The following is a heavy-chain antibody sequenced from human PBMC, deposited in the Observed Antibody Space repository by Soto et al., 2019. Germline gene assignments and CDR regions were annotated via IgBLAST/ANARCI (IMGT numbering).Heavy chain of an antibody. CDR1: GFSVSTRGVG. CDR2: IYWDDDK. D-gene: IGHD5-12*01. J-gene: IGHJ4*02. CDR3: AHKGDGYRGFTY. Sequence: SGPRGEPTQTLTLTCTFSGFSVSTRGVGVGWIRQPPGKALEWLALIYWDDDKRYRPSLKSRLSLTKDTSKNQVVLTMTNMDPVDTGTYYCAHKGDGYRGFTYWAQGTLVPVSS. V-gene: IGHV2-5*02.